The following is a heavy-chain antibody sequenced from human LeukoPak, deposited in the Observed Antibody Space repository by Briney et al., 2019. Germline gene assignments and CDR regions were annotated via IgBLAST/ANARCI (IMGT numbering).Heavy chain of an antibody. J-gene: IGHJ3*02. V-gene: IGHV4-39*07. D-gene: IGHD6-13*01. CDR3: AREDDTIADNTFDI. Sequence: SETLSLTCTVSSGSISTSNYYWGWIRQPPGKGLEWVGSVHYSGNTFYNPSLKSRVTISLDTSKNHFSLKVHSVTAADTAVYYCAREDDTIADNTFDIWGQGTVVTVSS. CDR1: SGSISTSNYY. CDR2: VHYSGNT.